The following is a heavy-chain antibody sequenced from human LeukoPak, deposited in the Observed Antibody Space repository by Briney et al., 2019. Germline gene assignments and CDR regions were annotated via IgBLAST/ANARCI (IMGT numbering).Heavy chain of an antibody. J-gene: IGHJ4*02. CDR1: GFTFSTYS. Sequence: GGSLRLSCAASGFTFSTYSMNWVRQAPGKGLEWISFIDGSTRAILYADSVKGRFSISRDNAKNSLFLQMNSLRAEDTAVYYCARRVPSQVITDYFDYWGQGTLVTVSS. D-gene: IGHD3-16*01. CDR2: IDGSTRAI. V-gene: IGHV3-48*04. CDR3: ARRVPSQVITDYFDY.